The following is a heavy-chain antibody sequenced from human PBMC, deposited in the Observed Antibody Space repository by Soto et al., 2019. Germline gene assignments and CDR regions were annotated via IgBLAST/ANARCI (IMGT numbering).Heavy chain of an antibody. V-gene: IGHV3-9*01. CDR1: GFTFDDYA. CDR2: ISWNSGSI. D-gene: IGHD4-17*01. J-gene: IGHJ3*02. CDR3: AIHDYAAFDI. Sequence: GGSLRLSCAASGFTFDDYAMHWVRQAPGKGLEWVSGISWNSGSIGYADSVKGRFTISRDNAKNSLYLQMNSLRAEDTALYYCAIHDYAAFDIWGQGTMVTVSS.